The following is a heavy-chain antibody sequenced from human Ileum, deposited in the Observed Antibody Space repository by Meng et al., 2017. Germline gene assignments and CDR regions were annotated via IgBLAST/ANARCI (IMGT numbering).Heavy chain of an antibody. CDR1: GGSISSFY. D-gene: IGHD5-24*01. CDR2: ISDSGTT. Sequence: SETLSLTCTVSGGSISSFYWNWIRQPPGQGLEWLGYISDSGTTKYNPSLKSRITISLDKSKNQFSLNLSSVTAADTAMYYCARGDWLQDVKKKNYVFDMHVWGQGTTVTVSS. V-gene: IGHV4-59*01. J-gene: IGHJ6*02. CDR3: ARGDWLQDVKKKNYVFDMHV.